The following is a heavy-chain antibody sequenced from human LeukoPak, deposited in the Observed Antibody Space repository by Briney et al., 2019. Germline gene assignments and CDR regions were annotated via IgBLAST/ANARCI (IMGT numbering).Heavy chain of an antibody. D-gene: IGHD3-22*01. J-gene: IGHJ4*02. Sequence: GGSLRLSCAASRFTFRSYWMSWVRQAPGKGLEWVANIKEDGSGKYYVDSVKGRFTISRDNARNSLYLQMNSLRAEDTAVYYCARGKYYYDSSGYSIFDYWGQGTLVTVSS. CDR1: RFTFRSYW. CDR3: ARGKYYYDSSGYSIFDY. CDR2: IKEDGSGK. V-gene: IGHV3-7*04.